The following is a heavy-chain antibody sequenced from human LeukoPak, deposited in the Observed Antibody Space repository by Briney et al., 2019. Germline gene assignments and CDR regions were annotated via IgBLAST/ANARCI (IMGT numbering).Heavy chain of an antibody. Sequence: GGSLRLSCAASGFTFSSSTMGWVRQAPGKGLEWVSSISGSGGSTYYADSVKGRFTVSRDNSKNTPYLHMNSLTFEDTAVYYCLGNWCWGQGTLVTVSS. CDR3: LGNWC. V-gene: IGHV3-23*01. J-gene: IGHJ4*02. CDR2: ISGSGGST. CDR1: GFTFSSST. D-gene: IGHD1-20*01.